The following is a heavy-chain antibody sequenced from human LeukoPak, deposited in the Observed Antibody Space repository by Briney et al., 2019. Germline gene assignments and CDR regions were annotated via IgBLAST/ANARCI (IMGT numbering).Heavy chain of an antibody. V-gene: IGHV4-34*01. D-gene: IGHD1-26*01. Sequence: SETLSLTCAVSGGSFSGFRWHWIRQPPGKGPEWIGEINHSGGTTYNPSLKSRVTISVDTSKNQFSLKLSSVTAADTAVYYCARARGSYPDYWGQGTLVTVSS. CDR3: ARARGSYPDY. CDR2: INHSGGT. CDR1: GGSFSGFR. J-gene: IGHJ4*02.